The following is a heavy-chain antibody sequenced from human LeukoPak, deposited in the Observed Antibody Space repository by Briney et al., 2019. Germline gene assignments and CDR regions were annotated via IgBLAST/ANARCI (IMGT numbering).Heavy chain of an antibody. V-gene: IGHV3-48*03. D-gene: IGHD3-10*02. CDR2: ISSSCSTI. J-gene: IGHJ6*04. CDR1: GFTFSSYE. CDR3: AERGITMIGGV. Sequence: PGGSLRLSCAASGFTFSSYEMNWVRQAPGKGLEWVSYISSSCSTIYYADFVKGRFTISRDNAKNSLYLQMNSLRAEDTAVYYCAERGITMIGGVWGKGTTVTISS.